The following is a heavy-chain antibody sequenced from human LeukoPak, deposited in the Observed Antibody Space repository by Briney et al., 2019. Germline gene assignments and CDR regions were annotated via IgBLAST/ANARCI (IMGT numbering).Heavy chain of an antibody. J-gene: IGHJ4*02. CDR3: AAADYDSSGPNFDY. CDR1: GFTFTSSA. D-gene: IGHD3-22*01. Sequence: GTSVKVSCKASGFTFTSSAVQWVRQARGQRLAWIGWIVVGSGNTNYAQKFQERVTITRDMSTSTAYMELSSLRSEDTAVYYCAAADYDSSGPNFDYWGQGTLVTVSS. V-gene: IGHV1-58*01. CDR2: IVVGSGNT.